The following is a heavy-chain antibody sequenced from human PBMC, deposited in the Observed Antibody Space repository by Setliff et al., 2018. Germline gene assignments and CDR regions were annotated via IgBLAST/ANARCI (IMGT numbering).Heavy chain of an antibody. J-gene: IGHJ4*02. V-gene: IGHV4-4*07. CDR2: LYTSGDT. D-gene: IGHD2-15*01. Sequence: SETLSLTCTVSGDSISSHYWTWIRQPAAGQGLEWIGRLYTSGDTNYNPSLKSRVTISGDTSKNLLSLRLSSVTAADTAVYYCARDRVVVGAGRRGYYFDYWGQGVLVTVSS. CDR1: GDSISSHY. CDR3: ARDRVVVGAGRRGYYFDY.